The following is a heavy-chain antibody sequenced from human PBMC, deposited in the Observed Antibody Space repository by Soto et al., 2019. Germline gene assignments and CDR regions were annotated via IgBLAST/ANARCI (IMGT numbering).Heavy chain of an antibody. CDR3: ATMGTPATGLYYFDN. J-gene: IGHJ4*02. Sequence: QVQLQESGPGLVKPSQTLSLTCTVSGGSISSGNYYWSWIRQPPGKGLEWIGFMSYSGTTSYNASLKSRVTISVDPSKSQFSLTLSFVTAADTDVYYCATMGTPATGLYYFDNWGQGTLVTVSS. CDR2: MSYSGTT. V-gene: IGHV4-30-4*01. D-gene: IGHD1-7*01. CDR1: GGSISSGNYY.